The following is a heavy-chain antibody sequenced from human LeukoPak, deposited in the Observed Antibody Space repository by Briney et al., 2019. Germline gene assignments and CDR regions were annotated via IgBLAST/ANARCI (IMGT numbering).Heavy chain of an antibody. CDR2: IYYSGST. CDR3: ARQRADSSGWYPAWFDP. J-gene: IGHJ5*02. CDR1: GGSISSSSYY. V-gene: IGHV4-39*01. D-gene: IGHD6-19*01. Sequence: SETLSLTCTVSGGSISSSSYYWGWIRQPPGKGLEWIGGIYYSGSTYYNPSLKSRVTISGDTSKNQFSLKLSSVTAADTAVYYCARQRADSSGWYPAWFDPWGQGTLVTVSS.